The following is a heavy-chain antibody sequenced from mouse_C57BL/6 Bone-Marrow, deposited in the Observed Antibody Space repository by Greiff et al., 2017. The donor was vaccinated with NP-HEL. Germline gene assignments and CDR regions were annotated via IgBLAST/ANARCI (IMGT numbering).Heavy chain of an antibody. J-gene: IGHJ1*03. CDR1: GYTFTSYD. Sequence: VQLQRSGPELVKPGASVKLSCKASGYTFTSYDINWVKQRPGQGLEWIGWIYPRDGSTKYNEKFKGKATLTVATSSSTAYMELHSLTSEDSAVYFCARWGTTVVAHWYFDVWGTGTTVTVSS. CDR3: ARWGTTVVAHWYFDV. CDR2: IYPRDGST. D-gene: IGHD1-1*01. V-gene: IGHV1-85*01.